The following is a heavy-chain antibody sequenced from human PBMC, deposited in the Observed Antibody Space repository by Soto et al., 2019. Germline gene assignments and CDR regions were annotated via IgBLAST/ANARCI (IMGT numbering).Heavy chain of an antibody. CDR2: ISASRGST. CDR1: GVTFNTYA. Sequence: GGALRLWCAASGVTFNTYAMSWVRQAPGKGLEWVSVISASRGSTYYGDSVKGRFTISRDNSKNTLYLEMNSLRAEDTALYYFAKSRVTTSRMTRFAFWGQRTLVPVSS. V-gene: IGHV3-23*01. CDR3: AKSRVTTSRMTRFAF. D-gene: IGHD4-17*01. J-gene: IGHJ4*02.